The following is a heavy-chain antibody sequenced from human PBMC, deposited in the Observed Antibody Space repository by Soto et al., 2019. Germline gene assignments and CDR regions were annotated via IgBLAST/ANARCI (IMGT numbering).Heavy chain of an antibody. CDR2: IIPIFGTA. CDR1: GGTFSSYA. V-gene: IGHV1-69*13. J-gene: IGHJ3*02. D-gene: IGHD2-21*02. CDR3: AVRAYCGGDCYSPFEAFDI. Sequence: ASVKVSCKASGGTFSSYAISWVRQAPGQGLEWMGGIIPIFGTANYAQKFQGRVTITADESTSTAYMELSSLRSEDTAVYYCAVRAYCGGDCYSPFEAFDIWGQGTMVTVSS.